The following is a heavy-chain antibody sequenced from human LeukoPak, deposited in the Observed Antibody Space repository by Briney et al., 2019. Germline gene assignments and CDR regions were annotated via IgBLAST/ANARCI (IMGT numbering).Heavy chain of an antibody. V-gene: IGHV3-23*01. J-gene: IGHJ4*02. D-gene: IGHD7-27*01. Sequence: QPGGSLRLSCAASGFTFSTYGMSWVRQAPGKGLECVSATNGSGGSTYSADSVKGRFTISRDNTKNTLYLQMNSLRTQDTAVYYCAKDRANWVYYFDNWGQGTLVTVSS. CDR2: TNGSGGST. CDR3: AKDRANWVYYFDN. CDR1: GFTFSTYG.